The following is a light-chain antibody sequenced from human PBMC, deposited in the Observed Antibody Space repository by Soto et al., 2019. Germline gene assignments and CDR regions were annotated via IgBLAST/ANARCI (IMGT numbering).Light chain of an antibody. V-gene: IGKV2-28*01. J-gene: IGKJ5*01. Sequence: DVVMTQSPLSLPVTLGQPASISCRSSQSLLHSNGYNYLDWYLQKPGQSPQLLIYLGSNRASGVPDRFSGSGSGTDFTLKISRVEAEDVGVYYCMQALQTPTFGQGTRLEN. CDR2: LGS. CDR3: MQALQTPT. CDR1: QSLLHSNGYNY.